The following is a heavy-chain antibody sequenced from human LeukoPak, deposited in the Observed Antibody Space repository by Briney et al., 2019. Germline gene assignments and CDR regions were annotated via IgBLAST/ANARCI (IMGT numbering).Heavy chain of an antibody. J-gene: IGHJ4*02. Sequence: GGSLRLSCAASGFTFSSYSMNWVRQAPGKGLEWVSYISSSSSTIYYADSVKGRFTISRDNAKNSLYPQMNSLRAEDTAVYYCAREGVVPAAILFDYWGQGTLVTVSS. D-gene: IGHD2-2*01. CDR3: AREGVVPAAILFDY. V-gene: IGHV3-48*04. CDR2: ISSSSSTI. CDR1: GFTFSSYS.